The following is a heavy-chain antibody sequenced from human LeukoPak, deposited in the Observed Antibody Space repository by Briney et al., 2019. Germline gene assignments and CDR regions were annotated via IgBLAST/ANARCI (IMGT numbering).Heavy chain of an antibody. J-gene: IGHJ4*02. CDR1: GVSISSYY. Sequence: SETLSLTCTVSGVSISSYYWSWIRQPAGKGLEWIGHMYTSGSTDYNPSLKSRVTMSVDTSKNQFSLKPRSVTAADTAVYYCARDLELGYWGQGTLVTVSS. D-gene: IGHD3-16*01. CDR2: MYTSGST. CDR3: ARDLELGY. V-gene: IGHV4-4*07.